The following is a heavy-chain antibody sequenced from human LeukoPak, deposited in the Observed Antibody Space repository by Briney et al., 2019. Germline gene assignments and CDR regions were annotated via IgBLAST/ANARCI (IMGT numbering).Heavy chain of an antibody. CDR1: GFTFSRYG. V-gene: IGHV3-33*01. CDR3: ARTLRFLVSFEY. CDR2: IWIDGRNK. D-gene: IGHD3-3*01. Sequence: PGRSLRLSCAASGFTFSRYGMHWVRQAPGKGLEWVAVIWIDGRNKYYAESVKGRFTISRDNYKNTLYLQLNSLRAEVTAVYYCARTLRFLVSFEYWGERTLGSLSS. J-gene: IGHJ4*02.